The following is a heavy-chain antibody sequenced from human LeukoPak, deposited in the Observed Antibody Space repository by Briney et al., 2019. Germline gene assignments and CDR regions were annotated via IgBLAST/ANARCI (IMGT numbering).Heavy chain of an antibody. V-gene: IGHV4-34*01. Sequence: PSETLSLTCAVYGGSFSGYYWSWIRQPPGKGLEWIGEINHSGSTNYNPSLKSRVTISVDTSKNQFSLKLSSVTAADTAVYYCARPVGAKVFDIWGQGTMVTVSS. CDR3: ARPVGAKVFDI. J-gene: IGHJ3*02. CDR1: GGSFSGYY. D-gene: IGHD1-26*01. CDR2: INHSGST.